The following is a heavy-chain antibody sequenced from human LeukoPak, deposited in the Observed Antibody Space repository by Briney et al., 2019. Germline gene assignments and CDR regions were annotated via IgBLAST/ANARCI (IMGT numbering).Heavy chain of an antibody. CDR1: GFTFSSYA. CDR3: TKEPPIDY. V-gene: IGHV3-15*01. CDR2: IKSKTDGGTT. D-gene: IGHD1-14*01. J-gene: IGHJ4*02. Sequence: TGGSLRLSCAASGFTFSSYAMSWVRQAPGKGLEWVGRIKSKTDGGTTDYAAPVKGRFTISRDDSKNTLYLQMNSLKTEDTAVYYCTKEPPIDYWGQGTLVTVSS.